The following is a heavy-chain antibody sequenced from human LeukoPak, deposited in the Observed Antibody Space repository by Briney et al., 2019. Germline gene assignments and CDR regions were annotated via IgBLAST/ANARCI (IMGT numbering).Heavy chain of an antibody. D-gene: IGHD3-22*01. CDR2: ISSSSSYT. Sequence: PGGSLRLPCAASGFTFSDYYMSWIRQAPGKGLEWVSYISSSSSYTNYADSVKGRFTISRDNAKNSLYLQMNSLRAEDTAVYYCARVYSSGYHFDYWGQGTLVTVSS. CDR1: GFTFSDYY. V-gene: IGHV3-11*06. J-gene: IGHJ4*02. CDR3: ARVYSSGYHFDY.